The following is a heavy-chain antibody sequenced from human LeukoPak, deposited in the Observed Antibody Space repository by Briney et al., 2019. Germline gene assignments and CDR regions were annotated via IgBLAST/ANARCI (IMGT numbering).Heavy chain of an antibody. J-gene: IGHJ4*02. D-gene: IGHD3-22*01. Sequence: PSETLSLTCTVSGGSISSGGYYWSWIRQHPGKGLEWIGYIYYSGSTYYNPSLKSRVTISVDTSKNQFSLKLSSVTAADTAVYYCARLTPPYSRASRPADYWGQGTLVTVSS. V-gene: IGHV4-31*03. CDR2: IYYSGST. CDR3: ARLTPPYSRASRPADY. CDR1: GGSISSGGYY.